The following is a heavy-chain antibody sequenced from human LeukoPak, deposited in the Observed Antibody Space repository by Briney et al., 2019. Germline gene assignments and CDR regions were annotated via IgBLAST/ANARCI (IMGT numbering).Heavy chain of an antibody. CDR1: GITFSSYW. CDR3: TTVWGATETTSFFDY. D-gene: IGHD4-11*01. V-gene: IGHV3-74*01. J-gene: IGHJ4*02. Sequence: GGSLRLSCAASGITFSSYWMHWVRQAPGKGLVWVSHINSDGSSTNYADSVKGRFTISRDNAKNTLYLQMNSLRAEDTAMYYCTTVWGATETTSFFDYWGQGTLVTVSS. CDR2: INSDGSST.